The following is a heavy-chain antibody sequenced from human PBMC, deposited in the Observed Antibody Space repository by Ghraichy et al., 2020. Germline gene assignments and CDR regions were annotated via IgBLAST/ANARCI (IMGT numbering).Heavy chain of an antibody. J-gene: IGHJ4*02. CDR1: GYTFTSYG. D-gene: IGHD2-2*01. V-gene: IGHV1-18*01. Sequence: ASVKVSCKASGYTFTSYGISWVRQAPGQGLEWMGWISAYNGNTNYAQKLQGRVTMTTDTSTSTAYMELRSLRSDDTAVYYCAVLYCSSTSCLKPMFDYWGQGTLVTVSS. CDR3: AVLYCSSTSCLKPMFDY. CDR2: ISAYNGNT.